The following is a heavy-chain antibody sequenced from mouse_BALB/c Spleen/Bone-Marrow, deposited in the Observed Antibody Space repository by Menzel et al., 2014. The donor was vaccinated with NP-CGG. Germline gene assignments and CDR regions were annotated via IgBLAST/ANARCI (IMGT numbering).Heavy chain of an antibody. V-gene: IGHV1S81*02. CDR3: TRLAH. CDR1: GYTFTSYY. D-gene: IGHD1-3*01. Sequence: VQLVESGAELVKPGASVKLSCKASGYTFTSYYMHWVKQRPGQGLEWIGEINPSNGGTNFNEKFKSRATLIVDKSSSTAYMQHSSVTSEDSAVYYCTRLAHWGQGTSVTVSS. J-gene: IGHJ4*01. CDR2: INPSNGGT.